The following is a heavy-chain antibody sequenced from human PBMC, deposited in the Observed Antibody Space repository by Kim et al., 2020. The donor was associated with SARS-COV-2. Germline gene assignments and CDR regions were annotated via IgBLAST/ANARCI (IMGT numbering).Heavy chain of an antibody. Sequence: RYSPSFRGHVTISAAKSISTAYLQWSSLKASDTAMYYCARHRGALGAGEYWGQGTLVTVSS. CDR3: ARHRGALGAGEY. J-gene: IGHJ4*02. D-gene: IGHD3-16*01. V-gene: IGHV5-51*01.